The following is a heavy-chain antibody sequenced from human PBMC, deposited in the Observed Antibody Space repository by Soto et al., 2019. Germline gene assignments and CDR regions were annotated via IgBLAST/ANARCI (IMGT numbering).Heavy chain of an antibody. CDR1: GFTFSSYA. Sequence: XGSLRLSCAAAGFTFSSYAMSWVRQAPGKGLEWVSAISGSGGSTYYADSVKGRFTVSRDNSKNTLYLQMNSLRAEDTAVYYCAKGSGGSYLAPYFDYWGQGTLVTVSS. CDR2: ISGSGGST. CDR3: AKGSGGSYLAPYFDY. D-gene: IGHD1-26*01. V-gene: IGHV3-23*01. J-gene: IGHJ4*02.